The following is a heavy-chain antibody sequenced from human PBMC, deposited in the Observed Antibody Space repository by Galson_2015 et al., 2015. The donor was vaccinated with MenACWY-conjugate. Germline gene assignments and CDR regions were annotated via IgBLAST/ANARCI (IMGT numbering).Heavy chain of an antibody. V-gene: IGHV3-23*01. CDR1: GFTFSKCV. Sequence: SLRLSCAASGFTFSKCVMSWVRQAPGKGLEWVSGISGSGGDIDYADSVKGRFTISRDNSKNTVYLQMNSLRAEDTAVYHCAKGANYYDSSGKRYDAFDIWGQGTMVPVSS. D-gene: IGHD3-22*01. CDR2: ISGSGGDI. J-gene: IGHJ3*02. CDR3: AKGANYYDSSGKRYDAFDI.